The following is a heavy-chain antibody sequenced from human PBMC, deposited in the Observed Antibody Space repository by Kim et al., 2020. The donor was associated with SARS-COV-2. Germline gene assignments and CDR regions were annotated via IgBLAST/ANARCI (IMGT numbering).Heavy chain of an antibody. V-gene: IGHV3-48*03. Sequence: GGSLRLSCAASGFTFSSYEMNWVRQAPGKGLEWVSYISSSGSTIYYADPVMGRFTITRDNAKNSLYLQMNSARADDTAVYYCARAGPSIFGVVIKNYYYYGMDVWGQGTTVTVSS. D-gene: IGHD3-3*01. CDR2: ISSSGSTI. CDR1: GFTFSSYE. CDR3: ARAGPSIFGVVIKNYYYYGMDV. J-gene: IGHJ6*02.